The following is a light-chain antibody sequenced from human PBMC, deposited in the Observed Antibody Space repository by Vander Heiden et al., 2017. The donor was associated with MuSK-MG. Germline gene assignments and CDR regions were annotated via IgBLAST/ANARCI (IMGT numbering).Light chain of an antibody. J-gene: IGKJ4*01. Sequence: DIQMTQSPSSLSASVGDRVTITCRASQSISNYLHWYQQKPGRAPKLLIYAASTLETGVPSRFSGGESGTDFTLTISNLQPEDFATYYCQQSFSTHTFGGGTKVDIK. CDR2: AAS. CDR1: QSISNY. CDR3: QQSFSTHT. V-gene: IGKV1-39*01.